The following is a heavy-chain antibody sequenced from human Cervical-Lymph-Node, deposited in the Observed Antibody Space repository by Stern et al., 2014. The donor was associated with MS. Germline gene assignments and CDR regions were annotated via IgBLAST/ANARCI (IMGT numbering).Heavy chain of an antibody. CDR1: GVSISSGGYY. V-gene: IGHV4-31*03. J-gene: IGHJ4*02. CDR3: ANGGDEYNPIDY. Sequence: QVQLQESGPGLLKPSQTLSLSCTVSGVSISSGGYYWSWIRQLPGKGLEWMGCVSFSGSTSYNPSVTSRVSISVDTSKNQFSLNLRSVTAADTAVYYCANGGDEYNPIDYWGQGTLVIVST. CDR2: VSFSGST. D-gene: IGHD5-24*01.